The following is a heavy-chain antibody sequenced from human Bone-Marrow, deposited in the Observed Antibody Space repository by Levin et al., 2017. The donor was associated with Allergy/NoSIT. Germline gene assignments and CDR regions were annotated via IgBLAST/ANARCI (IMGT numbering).Heavy chain of an antibody. V-gene: IGHV3-33*04. D-gene: IGHD4-17*01. CDR3: VRRGDYDNYFEY. Sequence: GESLKISCEASGFTFGSYGMHWVRQVPGKGLDWVAYIWFDGSEKYYAESVEGRFTISRDSSRNTLYLQMNSLRADDTAMYYCVRRGDYDNYFEYWGRGTLVTVS. J-gene: IGHJ4*02. CDR2: IWFDGSEK. CDR1: GFTFGSYG.